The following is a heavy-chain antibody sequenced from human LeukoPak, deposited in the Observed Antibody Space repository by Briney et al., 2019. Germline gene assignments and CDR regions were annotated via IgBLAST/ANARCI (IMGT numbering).Heavy chain of an antibody. V-gene: IGHV4-59*11. D-gene: IGHD6-19*01. Sequence: PSETLSLTCTASGCSISSHYWSWIRQPPGKGLEWIGYIYYGGSTNYNPSLKSRVTISVDTSKNQFSLHLSSVTAADTAVYYCARGSGWHSYWGQGTLVSVSS. CDR1: GCSISSHY. CDR3: ARGSGWHSY. CDR2: IYYGGST. J-gene: IGHJ4*02.